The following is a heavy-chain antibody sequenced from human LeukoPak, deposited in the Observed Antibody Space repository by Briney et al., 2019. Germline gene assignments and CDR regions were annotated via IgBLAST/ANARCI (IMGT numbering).Heavy chain of an antibody. CDR1: GYTFTGYY. Sequence: ASVKVSCKASGYTFTGYYMHWVRQAPGQGLEWMGWINPNSDGTNYAQKFQGRVTMTRDTSISTAYMELSRLRSDDTAVYYCAGTSGGGWFDPWGQGTLVTVSS. CDR3: AGTSGGGWFDP. J-gene: IGHJ5*02. CDR2: INPNSDGT. V-gene: IGHV1-2*02. D-gene: IGHD6-19*01.